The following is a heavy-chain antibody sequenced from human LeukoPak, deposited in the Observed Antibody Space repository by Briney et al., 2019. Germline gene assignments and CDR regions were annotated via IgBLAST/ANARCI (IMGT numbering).Heavy chain of an antibody. J-gene: IGHJ4*02. V-gene: IGHV3-48*01. CDR2: ISSSSSTI. CDR1: GFTFSSYS. Sequence: GGSLRLSCAASGFTFSSYSMNWVRQAPGKGLEWVSYISSSSSTIYYADSVKGRFTISRDNAKNSLYLQMNSLRAEDTAVYYCARLEYSSSSREFDNWGQGTLVTVSS. D-gene: IGHD6-6*01. CDR3: ARLEYSSSSREFDN.